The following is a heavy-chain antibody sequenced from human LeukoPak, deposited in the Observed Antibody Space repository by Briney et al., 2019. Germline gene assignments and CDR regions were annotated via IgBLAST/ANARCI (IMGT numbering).Heavy chain of an antibody. J-gene: IGHJ4*02. CDR1: GYTFTGYY. Sequence: ASVKVSCKASGYTFTGYYMHWVRQAPGQGLEWMGWINPNSGGTNYAQKFQGRVTMTRDTSISTAYMELSRLRSDDTAVYYCARDRMEYQLLGRRRYFDYWGQGTLVTVSS. CDR3: ARDRMEYQLLGRRRYFDY. D-gene: IGHD2-2*01. V-gene: IGHV1-2*02. CDR2: INPNSGGT.